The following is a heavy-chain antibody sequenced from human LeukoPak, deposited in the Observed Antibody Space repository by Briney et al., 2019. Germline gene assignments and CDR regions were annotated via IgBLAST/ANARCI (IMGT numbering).Heavy chain of an antibody. V-gene: IGHV5-51*01. D-gene: IGHD4-17*01. Sequence: PGESLKISCKGSGYSFTIYWIGWVRQMPGKGLEWMGIIYPGDSDTRYSPSFQGQVTISADKSISTAYLQWSSLKASDTAMYYCARQTYGDLHYFDSWGQGALVTVSP. CDR2: IYPGDSDT. J-gene: IGHJ4*02. CDR1: GYSFTIYW. CDR3: ARQTYGDLHYFDS.